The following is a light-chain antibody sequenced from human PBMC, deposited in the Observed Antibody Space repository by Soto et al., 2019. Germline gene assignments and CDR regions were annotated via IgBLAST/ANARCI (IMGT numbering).Light chain of an antibody. CDR2: GNS. V-gene: IGLV1-40*01. CDR3: QSYDSSLSGYV. Sequence: QSVLTQPPSVSGAPGQRVTISCTGSSSNIGAGYDVHWYQQLPGTAPKLLIYGNSNRPSGVPDRFSGSKSGTSASLAITGLQAEDDADYCCQSYDSSLSGYVFGTGTKRTVL. CDR1: SSNIGAGYD. J-gene: IGLJ1*01.